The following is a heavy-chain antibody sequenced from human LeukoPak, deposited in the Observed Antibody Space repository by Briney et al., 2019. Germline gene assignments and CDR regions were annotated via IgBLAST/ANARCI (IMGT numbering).Heavy chain of an antibody. J-gene: IGHJ4*02. D-gene: IGHD1-26*01. CDR1: GFTVSSNY. Sequence: GGSLRLSCAASGFTVSSNYMSWVRQAPGKGLEWVAVIWYDGSNKYYADSVKGRFTLSRDNSKNTLYLQTNSLRAEDTAVYYCAKRNSGNYFDDWGQGSLVTVSS. V-gene: IGHV3-33*06. CDR3: AKRNSGNYFDD. CDR2: IWYDGSNK.